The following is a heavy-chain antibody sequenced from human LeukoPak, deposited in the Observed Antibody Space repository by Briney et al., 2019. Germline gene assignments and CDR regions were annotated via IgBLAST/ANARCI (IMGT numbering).Heavy chain of an antibody. CDR3: AKDPMTTVTTLFSFDI. D-gene: IGHD4-17*01. Sequence: GGSLRLSCAASGFTVSSIYMSWVRQAPGKGLEWVSVIYSSGGTYYADSVRGRFTISRDNSKNTLYLQMNSLRAEDTAVYYCAKDPMTTVTTLFSFDIWGQGTMVTVSS. CDR2: IYSSGGT. V-gene: IGHV3-53*01. CDR1: GFTVSSIY. J-gene: IGHJ3*02.